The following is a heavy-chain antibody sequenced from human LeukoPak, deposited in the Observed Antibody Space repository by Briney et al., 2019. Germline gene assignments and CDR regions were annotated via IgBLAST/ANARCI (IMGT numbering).Heavy chain of an antibody. D-gene: IGHD2-15*01. CDR2: INHSGST. J-gene: IGHJ4*02. CDR1: GGSFSGYY. Sequence: SETLSLTCAVYGGSFSGYYWSWIRQPPGKGLEWIGEINHSGSTNYNPSLKSRVTISVDTSKNQFSLKLSSVTAADTAVYYCSREVRYCSGSSCKLRVYWGQGTLVTVSS. CDR3: SREVRYCSGSSCKLRVY. V-gene: IGHV4-34*01.